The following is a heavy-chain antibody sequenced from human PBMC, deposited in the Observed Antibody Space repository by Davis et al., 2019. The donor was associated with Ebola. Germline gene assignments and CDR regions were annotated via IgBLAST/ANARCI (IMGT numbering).Heavy chain of an antibody. Sequence: GSLRLSCAVYGGSFSGYYWSWIRQPPGKGLEWIGEINHSGSTNYNPSLKSRVTISVDTSKNQFSLKLSSVTAADTAVYYCARGRYFDWLLLAPYYYYGMDVWGQGTAVTVSS. J-gene: IGHJ6*02. D-gene: IGHD3-9*01. CDR1: GGSFSGYY. CDR3: ARGRYFDWLLLAPYYYYGMDV. CDR2: INHSGST. V-gene: IGHV4-34*01.